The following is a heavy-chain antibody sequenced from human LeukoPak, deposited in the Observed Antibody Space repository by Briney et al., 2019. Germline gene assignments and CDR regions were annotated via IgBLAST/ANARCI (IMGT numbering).Heavy chain of an antibody. Sequence: SSETLSLTCAVYGGSFSGYYWSWIRQPPGKGLEWIGEINHSGSTNYNPSLKSRVTISVDTSKKQFSLKLSSVTAADTAVYYCARGGSRIQLWLLGSYNWFDPWGQGTLVTVSS. CDR3: ARGGSRIQLWLLGSYNWFDP. V-gene: IGHV4-34*01. J-gene: IGHJ5*02. D-gene: IGHD5-18*01. CDR1: GGSFSGYY. CDR2: INHSGST.